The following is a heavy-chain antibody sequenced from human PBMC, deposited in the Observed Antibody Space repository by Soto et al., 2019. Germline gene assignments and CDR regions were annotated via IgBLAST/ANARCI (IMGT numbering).Heavy chain of an antibody. CDR1: GFSLSTSGVG. J-gene: IGHJ4*02. D-gene: IGHD1-26*01. V-gene: IGHV2-5*02. CDR2: IYGDDYK. Sequence: QITLKESGPTLVKPTQTLTLTCTFSGFSLSTSGVGVGWIRQPQGKALEWLAVIYGDDYKRYSPSLESRLTITKETSKNQVVLTMTNMDPVDTATYYCAHRRVGVASDYWGQGTLVTVSS. CDR3: AHRRVGVASDY.